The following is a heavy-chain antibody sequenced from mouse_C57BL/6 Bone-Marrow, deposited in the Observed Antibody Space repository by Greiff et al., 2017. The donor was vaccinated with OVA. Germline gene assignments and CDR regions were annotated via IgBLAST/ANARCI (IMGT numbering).Heavy chain of an antibody. D-gene: IGHD1-1*01. CDR2: LSNGGGST. CDR3: ARPTEDHSRGYAMDY. V-gene: IGHV5-12*01. CDR1: GFTFSDYY. J-gene: IGHJ4*01. Sequence: EVMLVESGGGLVQPGGSLKLSCAASGFTFSDYYMYWVRQTPEKRLEWVAYLSNGGGSTYYPDTVQGRFTISRDNAKNTLYLQMSRLKSEDTAMYYGARPTEDHSRGYAMDYWGQGTSVTGSS.